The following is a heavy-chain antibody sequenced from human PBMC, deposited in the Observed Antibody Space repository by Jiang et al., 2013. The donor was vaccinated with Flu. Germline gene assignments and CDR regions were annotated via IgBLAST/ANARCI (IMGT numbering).Heavy chain of an antibody. CDR2: IRPGDSDT. Sequence: AEVKXPGESLKISCKGSGYSFTSYWTGWVRQMPGKGLEWMGTIRPGDSDTTYSPSFQGQVTISADKSISTAYLQWSSLKASDTAMYYCARQVAVAATYWYFDLWGRGTLVTVSS. J-gene: IGHJ2*01. CDR3: ARQVAVAATYWYFDL. V-gene: IGHV5-51*01. D-gene: IGHD2-15*01. CDR1: GYSFTSYW.